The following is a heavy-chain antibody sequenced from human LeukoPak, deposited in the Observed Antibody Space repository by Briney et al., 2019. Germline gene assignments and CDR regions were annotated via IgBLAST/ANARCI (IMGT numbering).Heavy chain of an antibody. CDR1: GSTFGVYH. J-gene: IGHJ4*02. CDR3: ARARGEDYGDYVTLYFDF. CDR2: ISVISSYT. Sequence: GGSLRLSCAVAGSTFGVYHTSWIRQAPGEGLEWVSYISVISSYTNYADSVTGRFTLSRDNAKNSLYLQMNCLRAEDTAVYYCARARGEDYGDYVTLYFDFWGQGTLVTVSS. D-gene: IGHD4-17*01. V-gene: IGHV3-11*05.